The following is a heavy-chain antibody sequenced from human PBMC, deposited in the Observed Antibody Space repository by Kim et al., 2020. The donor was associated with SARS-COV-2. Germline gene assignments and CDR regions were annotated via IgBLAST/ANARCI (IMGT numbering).Heavy chain of an antibody. CDR2: MNPNSGNT. CDR3: ARGYMSEYYYDSSGYYFFVGFPHAFDI. V-gene: IGHV1-8*01. Sequence: ASVKVSCKASGYTFTSYDINWVRQATGQGLEWMGWMNPNSGNTGYAQKFQGRVTMTRNTSISTAYMELSSLRSEDTAVYYCARGYMSEYYYDSSGYYFFVGFPHAFDIWGQGTMVTVSS. CDR1: GYTFTSYD. J-gene: IGHJ3*02. D-gene: IGHD3-22*01.